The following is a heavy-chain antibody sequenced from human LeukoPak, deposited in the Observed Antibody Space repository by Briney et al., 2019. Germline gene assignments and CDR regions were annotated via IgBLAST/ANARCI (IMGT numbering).Heavy chain of an antibody. D-gene: IGHD6-13*01. J-gene: IGHJ4*02. CDR3: ARDLIAAAGTSRDYFDY. Sequence: GGSLRLSCAASGFTFSSYGMHWVGQAPGKGLEGVAVIWYDGSNKYYADSVKGRFSISRDNSKNTLYLQMNSLRAEDTAVYYCARDLIAAAGTSRDYFDYWGQGTLVTVSS. V-gene: IGHV3-33*01. CDR1: GFTFSSYG. CDR2: IWYDGSNK.